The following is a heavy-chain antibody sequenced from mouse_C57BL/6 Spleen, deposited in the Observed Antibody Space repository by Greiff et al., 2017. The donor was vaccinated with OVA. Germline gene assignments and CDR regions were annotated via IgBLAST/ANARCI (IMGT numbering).Heavy chain of an antibody. J-gene: IGHJ4*01. D-gene: IGHD1-1*02. V-gene: IGHV1-18*01. CDR2: INPNNGGT. Sequence: VQLQQSGPELVKPGASVKIPCKASGYTFTDYNMDWVKQSHGKSLEWIGDINPNNGGTIYNQKFKGKATLTVDKSSSTAYMELRSLTSEDTAVYYCARIMGDHYGGYAMDYWGQGTSVTVSS. CDR3: ARIMGDHYGGYAMDY. CDR1: GYTFTDYN.